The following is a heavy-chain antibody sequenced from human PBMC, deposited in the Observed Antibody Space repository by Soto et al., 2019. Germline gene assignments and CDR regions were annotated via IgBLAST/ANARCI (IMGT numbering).Heavy chain of an antibody. Sequence: GESLKISCAASGFTFSSYAMSWVRQAPGKGLEWVSAISGSGGSTYYADSVKGRFTISRDNSKNTLYLQMNSLRAEDTAVYYCAKKRGYSYGPDPGVGMDVWGQGTTVTVSS. CDR3: AKKRGYSYGPDPGVGMDV. CDR1: GFTFSSYA. CDR2: ISGSGGST. D-gene: IGHD5-18*01. V-gene: IGHV3-23*01. J-gene: IGHJ6*02.